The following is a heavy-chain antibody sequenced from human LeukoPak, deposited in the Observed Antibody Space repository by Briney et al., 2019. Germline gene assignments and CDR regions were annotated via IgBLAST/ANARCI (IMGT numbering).Heavy chain of an antibody. CDR2: IKSKGDGETT. CDR1: RFSFSTSW. J-gene: IGHJ4*02. D-gene: IGHD4-11*01. CDR3: CADTVDPLAQIDK. Sequence: GGSLRLSCAASRFSFSTSWMSWVRQAPGKGLEWVGRIKSKGDGETTEYAAPVKDRFTISRDDSESMLYLQMMSLKTEDTAVYYCCADTVDPLAQIDKWGQGAQVTVSS. V-gene: IGHV3-15*01.